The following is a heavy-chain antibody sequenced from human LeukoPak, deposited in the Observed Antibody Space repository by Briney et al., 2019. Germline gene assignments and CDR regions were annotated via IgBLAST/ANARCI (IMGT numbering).Heavy chain of an antibody. CDR1: GGSISSYY. V-gene: IGHV4-59*08. Sequence: PSETLSLTCTVSGGSISSYYWSWIRQPPGKGLEWIGYIYYSGSTNYNPSLRSRVTISVDTSKNQFSLKLSSVTAADTAVYYCARSSSSWYVDYWGQGTLVTVSS. J-gene: IGHJ4*02. D-gene: IGHD6-13*01. CDR3: ARSSSSWYVDY. CDR2: IYYSGST.